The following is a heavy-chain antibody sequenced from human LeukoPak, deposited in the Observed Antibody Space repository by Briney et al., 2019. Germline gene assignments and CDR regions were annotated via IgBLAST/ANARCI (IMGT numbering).Heavy chain of an antibody. D-gene: IGHD3-22*01. CDR1: GLTFNHYA. J-gene: IGHJ6*02. CDR3: AKDRHHYDTSGYYYNYYYYGMDV. V-gene: IGHV3-30*18. Sequence: PGRSLRLSCAASGLTFNHYAMHWVRQAPGEGLEWVAVVSYDESHKYYSYSVKGRFTISRDNSKNTLYLEMNSLRAEDTAVYYCAKDRHHYDTSGYYYNYYYYGMDVWGQGTTVTVSS. CDR2: VSYDESHK.